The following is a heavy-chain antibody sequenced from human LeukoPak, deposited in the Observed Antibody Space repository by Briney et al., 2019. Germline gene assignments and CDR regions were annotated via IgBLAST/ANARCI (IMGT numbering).Heavy chain of an antibody. CDR2: MNPNSGNT. Sequence: ASVKVSCKASGYTFTMYDINWVLQATGQGLECMAWMNPNSGNTGYAQKFQGRVTMTRNTSINTAYMELSSLRSEDTAVYYCARAPEWGKSNFYYYMDVWGKGTTVTVSS. D-gene: IGHD1-26*01. CDR3: ARAPEWGKSNFYYYMDV. J-gene: IGHJ6*03. CDR1: GYTFTMYD. V-gene: IGHV1-8*01.